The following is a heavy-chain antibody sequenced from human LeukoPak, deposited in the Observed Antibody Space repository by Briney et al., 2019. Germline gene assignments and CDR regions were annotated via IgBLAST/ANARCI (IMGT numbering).Heavy chain of an antibody. V-gene: IGHV1-2*02. Sequence: ASVKVSCKASGYTFTGYYMHWVRQAPGQGLEWMGWINPNSGGTNYAQKFQGRVTMTRDTSISTAYMELSRLRPDDTAVYYCARGRYYYGSGSSFDYWGQGTLVTVSS. CDR2: INPNSGGT. D-gene: IGHD3-10*01. J-gene: IGHJ4*02. CDR1: GYTFTGYY. CDR3: ARGRYYYGSGSSFDY.